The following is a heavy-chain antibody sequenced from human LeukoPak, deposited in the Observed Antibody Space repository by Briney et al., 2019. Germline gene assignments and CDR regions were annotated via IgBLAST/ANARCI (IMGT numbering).Heavy chain of an antibody. D-gene: IGHD3-10*01. V-gene: IGHV1-2*02. CDR1: GYTFTGYY. CDR2: INPNSGGT. CDR3: ARDRGDGSGTQGPWFDP. J-gene: IGHJ5*02. Sequence: ASVKVSCKASGYTFTGYYMHWVRQAPGQGLEWMGWINPNSGGTNYAQKFQGRVTMTRDTSISTAYMELSRLRSDDTAVYYCARDRGDGSGTQGPWFDPWGQGTLVTVSS.